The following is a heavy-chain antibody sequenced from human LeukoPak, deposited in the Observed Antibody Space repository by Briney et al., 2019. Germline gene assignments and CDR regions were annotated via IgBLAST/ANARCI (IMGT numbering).Heavy chain of an antibody. CDR3: SKETATVGGTREY. D-gene: IGHD6-19*01. CDR2: IKPKTDGETT. J-gene: IGHJ4*02. CDR1: GFTFSNAY. Sequence: GGSLRLSCAASGFTFSNAYMNWVRQAPGKGLEWVGRIKPKTDGETTEYAAPVKDRFSISRDDSKSMMYLQMNSLKTEDTAVYYCSKETATVGGTREYWGQGTLVTVSS. V-gene: IGHV3-15*07.